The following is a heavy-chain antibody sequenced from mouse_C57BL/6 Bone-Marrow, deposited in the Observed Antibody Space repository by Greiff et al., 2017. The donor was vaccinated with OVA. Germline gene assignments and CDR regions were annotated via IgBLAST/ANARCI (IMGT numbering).Heavy chain of an antibody. V-gene: IGHV1-63*01. J-gene: IGHJ1*03. CDR2: IYPGGGYT. D-gene: IGHD2-2*01. CDR1: GYTFTNYW. Sequence: VQGVESGAELVRPGTSVKMSCKASGYTFTNYWIGWAKQRPGHGLEWIGDIYPGGGYTNYNEKFKGKATLTADKSSSTAYMQFSSLTSEDSAIYYCARRGGLRRGYFDVWGTGTTVTVSS. CDR3: ARRGGLRRGYFDV.